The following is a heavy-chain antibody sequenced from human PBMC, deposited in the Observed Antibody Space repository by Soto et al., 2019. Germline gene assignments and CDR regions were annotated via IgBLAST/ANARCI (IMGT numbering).Heavy chain of an antibody. CDR2: IDPSDSYT. J-gene: IGHJ4*02. CDR1: GYSFTSYW. V-gene: IGHV5-10-1*01. Sequence: GESLKISCKGSGYSFTSYWISWVRQMPGKGLEWMGRIDPSDSYTNYSPSFQGHVTISADKSITTAYLQWSGLKASDTAMYYCARHVMGARGWVEEPLWGQGTLVTVSS. D-gene: IGHD1-1*01. CDR3: ARHVMGARGWVEEPL.